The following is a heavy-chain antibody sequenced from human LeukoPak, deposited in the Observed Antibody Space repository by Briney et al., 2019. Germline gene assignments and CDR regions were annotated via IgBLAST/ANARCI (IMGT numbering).Heavy chain of an antibody. CDR1: GYTFTDYY. CDR3: TRVVEANTALWFDP. V-gene: IGHV1-2*02. J-gene: IGHJ5*02. Sequence: ASVKVSCKASGYTFTDYYMHWVRQAPGQGLEWMGWIIPNSGGTNYAQKFQGRVTMTRDTSISTAYMELSRLRSDDTAVYYCTRVVEANTALWFDPWGQGTLVTVSS. CDR2: IIPNSGGT. D-gene: IGHD1-26*01.